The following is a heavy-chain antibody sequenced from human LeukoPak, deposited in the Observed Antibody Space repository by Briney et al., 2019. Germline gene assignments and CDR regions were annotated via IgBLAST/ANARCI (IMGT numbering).Heavy chain of an antibody. CDR3: ARQLSSSGWYNWFDP. Sequence: SETLSLTCTVSGGSISSYYWSWIRQPPGKGLEWIGYIYYSGSTNYNPSLKSRVTISVDTSKNQFSLKLSSVTAADTAVYYCARQLSSSGWYNWFDPWGQGTLVTVSS. J-gene: IGHJ5*02. CDR1: GGSISSYY. V-gene: IGHV4-59*08. D-gene: IGHD6-19*01. CDR2: IYYSGST.